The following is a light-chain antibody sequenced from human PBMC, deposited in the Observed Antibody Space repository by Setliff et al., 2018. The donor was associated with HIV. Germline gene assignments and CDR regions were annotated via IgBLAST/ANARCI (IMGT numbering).Light chain of an antibody. V-gene: IGLV2-14*03. CDR2: EVS. CDR1: TSDIAAFKY. Sequence: ALAQTASVSGSPGQSITIACTGTTSDIAAFKYISWYQQHPGTAPKLIIYEVSNRPSGVSYRFSGSNSGNTASLTISGLQAEDEADYYCSSYTSTDTWVFGGGTKVTVL. J-gene: IGLJ3*02. CDR3: SSYTSTDTWV.